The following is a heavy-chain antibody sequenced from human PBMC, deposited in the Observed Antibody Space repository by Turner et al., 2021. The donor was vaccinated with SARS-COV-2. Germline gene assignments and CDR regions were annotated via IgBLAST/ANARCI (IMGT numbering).Heavy chain of an antibody. D-gene: IGHD6-13*01. CDR3: AREGDAIAAAGSLDY. CDR2: IWYDGSKK. CDR1: GFTFSSHG. J-gene: IGHJ4*02. V-gene: IGHV3-33*01. Sequence: QVQLVESGVGVVQPGRSLRLSCAASGFTFSSHGMHWVRQAPGKGMEWVAVIWYDGSKKYYADSVKGRFTIARDNSKNTLYLQMKSMRVEDTAVYDCAREGDAIAAAGSLDYWGQGTLVTVSS.